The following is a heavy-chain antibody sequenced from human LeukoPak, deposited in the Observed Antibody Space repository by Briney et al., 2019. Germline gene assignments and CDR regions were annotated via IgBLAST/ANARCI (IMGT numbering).Heavy chain of an antibody. CDR2: IYYSGST. J-gene: IGHJ5*02. V-gene: IGHV4-61*01. CDR1: GGSISISSYY. Sequence: SETLSLTCTVSGGSISISSYYWSWIRQPPGKGLEWIGYIYYSGSTNYNPSLKSRVTISVDTSKNQFSLKLSSVTAADTAVYYCARTGRYSSSWGWFDPWGQGTLVTVSS. D-gene: IGHD6-13*01. CDR3: ARTGRYSSSWGWFDP.